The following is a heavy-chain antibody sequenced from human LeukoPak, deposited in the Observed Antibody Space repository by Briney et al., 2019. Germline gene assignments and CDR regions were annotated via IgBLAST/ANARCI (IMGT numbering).Heavy chain of an antibody. V-gene: IGHV1-69*13. CDR3: ARGYSSGWYYYYGMDV. J-gene: IGHJ6*02. CDR1: GYTFNSYY. CDR2: IIPIFGTA. Sequence: ASVKVSCKASGYTFNSYYMYWVRQAPGQGLEWMGGIIPIFGTANYAQKFQGRVTITADESTSTAYMELSSLRSEDTAVYYCARGYSSGWYYYYGMDVWGQGTTVTVSS. D-gene: IGHD6-19*01.